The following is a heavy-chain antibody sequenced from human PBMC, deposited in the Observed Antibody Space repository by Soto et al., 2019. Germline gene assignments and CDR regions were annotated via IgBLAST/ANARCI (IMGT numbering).Heavy chain of an antibody. Sequence: EAQMLESGGGSVQPGGSLRLSCAASGFTFSTYAVAWVLQSPGKGLEWVSSISASGGDTWYADSVKGRFTISRDNSKNTLYLQMNSLRAEDTAVYYCARRPTARASWGQGTLVTVSS. CDR1: GFTFSTYA. J-gene: IGHJ5*02. CDR2: ISASGGDT. D-gene: IGHD1-1*01. CDR3: ARRPTARAS. V-gene: IGHV3-23*01.